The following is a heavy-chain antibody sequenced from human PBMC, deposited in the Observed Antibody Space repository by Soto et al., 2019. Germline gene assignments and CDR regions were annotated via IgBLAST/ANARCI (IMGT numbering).Heavy chain of an antibody. CDR1: GFTFSSYG. D-gene: IGHD3-3*01. CDR3: AKEGQSGHITIFGVAHD. V-gene: IGHV3-30*18. Sequence: GGSLRLSCAASGFTFSSYGMHWVRQAPGKGLEWVAVISYDGSNKYYADSVKGRFTISRDNSKNTLYLQMNSLRAEDTAVDYGAKEGQSGHITIFGVAHDWGQGTLVTVSS. CDR2: ISYDGSNK. J-gene: IGHJ4*02.